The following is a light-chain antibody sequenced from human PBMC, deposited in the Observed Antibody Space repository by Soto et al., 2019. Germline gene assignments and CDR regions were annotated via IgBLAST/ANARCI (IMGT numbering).Light chain of an antibody. Sequence: QSVLTQPASVSGSPGQSITISCTGSSGDIGGYNYVSWYQQHPGKAPKLMINDVSNRPSGVSYRFSGSKSGNTASLTISGLQAEDEADYYCSPYTGDNTHVFGSGTKVTVL. CDR3: SPYTGDNTHV. V-gene: IGLV2-14*03. CDR2: DVS. J-gene: IGLJ1*01. CDR1: SGDIGGYNY.